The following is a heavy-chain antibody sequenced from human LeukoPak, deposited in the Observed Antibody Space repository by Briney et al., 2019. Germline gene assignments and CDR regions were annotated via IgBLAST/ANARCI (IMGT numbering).Heavy chain of an antibody. CDR2: MSNRWS. Sequence: SETLSLTCTVSGVSMTLYYWTWIRQSPKKGLEWIGDMSNRWSNYNPSLSSRLTTSTDTSKNHFSLRLTSVSAADTAVYYCARGDYDILSAYSLSSPRGGFDHWGQGILVTVSS. CDR3: ARGDYDILSAYSLSSPRGGFDH. D-gene: IGHD3-9*01. CDR1: GVSMTLYY. J-gene: IGHJ4*02. V-gene: IGHV4-59*01.